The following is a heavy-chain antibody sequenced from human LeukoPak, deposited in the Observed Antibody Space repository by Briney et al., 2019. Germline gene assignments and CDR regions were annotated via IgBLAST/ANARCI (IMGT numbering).Heavy chain of an antibody. CDR3: ARDRSSSGWSLIFDY. J-gene: IGHJ4*02. CDR2: IRYDGSNK. V-gene: IGHV3-30*02. D-gene: IGHD6-19*01. CDR1: GFTFSSFG. Sequence: PGGSLRLSCAASGFTFSSFGMHWVRQAPGKGLEWVAFIRYDGSNKYYADSVKGRFTISRDNSKNTLYLQMNSLRGEDTAVYDCARDRSSSGWSLIFDYWGQGTLVTVSS.